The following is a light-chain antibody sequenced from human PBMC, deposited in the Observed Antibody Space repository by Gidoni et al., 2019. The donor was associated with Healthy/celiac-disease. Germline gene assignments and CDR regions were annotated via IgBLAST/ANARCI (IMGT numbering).Light chain of an antibody. CDR1: SSNIGSNT. V-gene: IGLV1-44*01. J-gene: IGLJ2*01. CDR2: SNN. Sequence: QSVLTQPPSASGTPGQRVTISCSGSSSNIGSNTVNWYQQLPGTAPKLLLYSNNPRPSGVPDRFSGSKSGTSASLAISVLQSEDEADYYCAAWDDSLNAVVFGGGTKLTVL. CDR3: AAWDDSLNAVV.